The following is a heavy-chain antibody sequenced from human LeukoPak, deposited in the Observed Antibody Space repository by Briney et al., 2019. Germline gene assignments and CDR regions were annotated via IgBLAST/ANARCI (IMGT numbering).Heavy chain of an antibody. Sequence: GGSLRLSCAASGFTVSSNYMSWVRQAPGKGLEWVSVIYRGGSTYYADSVKGRFTISRDNSKNTLYLQMNSLRPEDTAVYYCARSGYYDSSAYYEYYFDYWGQGTLVTVSS. J-gene: IGHJ4*02. CDR1: GFTVSSNY. CDR3: ARSGYYDSSAYYEYYFDY. CDR2: IYRGGST. V-gene: IGHV3-53*01. D-gene: IGHD3-22*01.